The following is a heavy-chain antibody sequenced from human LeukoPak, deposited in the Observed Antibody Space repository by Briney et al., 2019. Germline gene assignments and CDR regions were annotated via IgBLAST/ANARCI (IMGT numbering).Heavy chain of an antibody. D-gene: IGHD4-17*01. Sequence: SVKVSCKASGGTFISYAISWERQAPGQGLEWMGGIIPIFGTANYAQKFQGRVTITTDESTSTAYMELSSLRSEDTAVYYCASSSYGDLPFDYWGQGTLVTVSS. CDR1: GGTFISYA. V-gene: IGHV1-69*05. J-gene: IGHJ4*02. CDR3: ASSSYGDLPFDY. CDR2: IIPIFGTA.